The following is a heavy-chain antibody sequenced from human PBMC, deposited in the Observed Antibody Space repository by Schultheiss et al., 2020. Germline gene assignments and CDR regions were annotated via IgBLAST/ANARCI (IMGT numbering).Heavy chain of an antibody. J-gene: IGHJ4*02. CDR1: GFTFGDYA. CDR3: AKGLLTGDWVDY. Sequence: GGSLRLSCTASGFTFGDYAMSWFRQAPGKGLEWVSRISAGGGGTYYTDSVKGRFTISRDNSKNALYLQMNSLRAEDTAVYYCAKGLLTGDWVDYWGKGTLVTVSS. CDR2: ISAGGGGT. V-gene: IGHV3-23*01. D-gene: IGHD7-27*01.